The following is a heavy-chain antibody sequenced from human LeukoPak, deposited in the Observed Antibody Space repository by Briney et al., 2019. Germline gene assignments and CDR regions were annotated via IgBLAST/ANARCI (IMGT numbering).Heavy chain of an antibody. CDR3: ARLNFGDDY. J-gene: IGHJ4*02. CDR1: GFTVSSKY. V-gene: IGHV3-66*01. Sequence: GVSLRLSCAASGFTVSSKYRTWVRQAPGKGLEWVSLIYGSTSADYADSVKGRFTISRDNSMNTVYLQMNSLRAEDTAIYYCARLNFGDDYWGQGTLVAVSS. CDR2: IYGSTSA. D-gene: IGHD4-17*01.